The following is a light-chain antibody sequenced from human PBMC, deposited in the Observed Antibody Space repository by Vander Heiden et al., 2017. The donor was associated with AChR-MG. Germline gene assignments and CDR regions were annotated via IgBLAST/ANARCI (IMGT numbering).Light chain of an antibody. CDR1: SSNIGRNS. V-gene: IGLV1-51*02. CDR3: GTWDISLSAGPV. CDR2: ENN. J-gene: IGLJ3*02. Sequence: QSVLTQPPSLSAAPGQNVTISRSGSSSNIGRNSVSWYQHLPDTAPKLLIDENNKRPSGIPDRISGSKSGTAATLGITGGQTGDEADYYCGTWDISLSAGPVFGGGTKLTAL.